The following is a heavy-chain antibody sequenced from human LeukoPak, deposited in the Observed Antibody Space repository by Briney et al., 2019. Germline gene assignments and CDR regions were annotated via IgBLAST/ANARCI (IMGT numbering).Heavy chain of an antibody. J-gene: IGHJ4*02. CDR1: GGSISSSSYY. D-gene: IGHD3-3*01. CDR2: IYYSGST. Sequence: SETLSLTCTVSGGSISSSSYYWGWIRQPPGKGLEWIGSIYYSGSTYYNPSLKSRVTISVDTSKNQFSLKLSSVTAADTAVYYCARFIDDFWSGWFDYWGQGTLVTVSS. V-gene: IGHV4-39*01. CDR3: ARFIDDFWSGWFDY.